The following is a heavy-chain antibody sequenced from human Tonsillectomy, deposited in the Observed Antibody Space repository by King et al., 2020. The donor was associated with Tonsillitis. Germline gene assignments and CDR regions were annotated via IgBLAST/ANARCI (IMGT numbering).Heavy chain of an antibody. CDR1: EFTVSSNY. CDR2: IYSGGST. Sequence: VQLVESGGGLVQPGGSLRLSCAASEFTVSSNYMNWVRQAPGKGLEWGSVIYSGGSTKYADSVKGRFTISRDNSKNTLYLQMNSLRAEDTAVYYCARVDYYGSGAFDYWGQGTLVTVSS. V-gene: IGHV3-66*01. D-gene: IGHD3-10*01. CDR3: ARVDYYGSGAFDY. J-gene: IGHJ4*02.